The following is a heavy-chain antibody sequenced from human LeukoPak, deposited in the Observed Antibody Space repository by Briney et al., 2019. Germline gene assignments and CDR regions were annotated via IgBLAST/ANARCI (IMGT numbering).Heavy chain of an antibody. V-gene: IGHV4-59*01. CDR3: ARGLLGATSSTRFDP. D-gene: IGHD1-26*01. CDR2: IYYTGST. CDR1: GGSISSYY. Sequence: PSETLSLTCTVSGGSISSYYWSWIRQPPGKGLEWIGYIYYTGSTNYNPSLKSRVTISVDTSKSQVSLKLSSVTAADTAVYYCARGLLGATSSTRFDPWGQGTLVTVSS. J-gene: IGHJ5*02.